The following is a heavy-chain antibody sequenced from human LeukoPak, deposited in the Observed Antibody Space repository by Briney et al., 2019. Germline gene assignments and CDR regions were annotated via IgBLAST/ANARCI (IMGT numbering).Heavy chain of an antibody. V-gene: IGHV6-1*01. CDR3: AGDAATGGTGYTNAFDI. J-gene: IGHJ3*02. CDR1: GDSVSSNSAA. CDR2: TYYRSKWYS. D-gene: IGHD5-24*01. Sequence: PSQTLSLTCAISGDSVSSNSAAWNWIRQSPSRGLEWLGRTYYRSKWYSDYAVSVKGRITVHPDTSKNQFSLQLSSVTPEDTAVYYCAGDAATGGTGYTNAFDIWGQGTMVTVSS.